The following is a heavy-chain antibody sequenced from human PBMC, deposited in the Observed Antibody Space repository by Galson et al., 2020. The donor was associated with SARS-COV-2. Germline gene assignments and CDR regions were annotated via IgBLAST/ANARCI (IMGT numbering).Heavy chain of an antibody. CDR2: IRSSSGTI. CDR3: ARERLEY. CDR1: DSTFSSYT. Sequence: GGPLRPPCAAPDSTFSSYTMNWVRQAPVKGLGLVAFIRSSSGTIYYADSVKGRFTIPRDNAKNSLNLQWNSVRAEGTAVYYCARERLEYWGQGTLVTVSS. D-gene: IGHD1-1*01. J-gene: IGHJ4*02. V-gene: IGHV3-48*04.